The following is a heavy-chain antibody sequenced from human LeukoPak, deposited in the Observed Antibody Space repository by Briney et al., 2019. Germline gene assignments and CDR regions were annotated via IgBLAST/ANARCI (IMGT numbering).Heavy chain of an antibody. V-gene: IGHV1-2*02. CDR3: ARAVAAYCGGDCYSEYFDY. Sequence: ASVKVSCKASGYTFTGYYMHWVRQAPGQGLEWMGWINPNSGGTNYAQKFQGRVTMTRDTSISTAYMELSSLRSEDTAVYYCARAVAAYCGGDCYSEYFDYWGQGTLVTVSS. CDR1: GYTFTGYY. CDR2: INPNSGGT. D-gene: IGHD2-21*02. J-gene: IGHJ4*02.